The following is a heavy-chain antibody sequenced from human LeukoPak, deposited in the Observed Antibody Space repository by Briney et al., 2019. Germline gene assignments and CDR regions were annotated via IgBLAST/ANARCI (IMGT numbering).Heavy chain of an antibody. D-gene: IGHD4-17*01. Sequence: SETLSLTCTFSGGSISSYYWSWIRQPPGKGLVWIVYIYYSGSTNYNPSLKSRVTISVDTSKNQFSLQSSSVAAADTAVYYGARVTTVTTYYYYGMDVWGQGTTVTVSS. CDR2: IYYSGST. CDR1: GGSISSYY. J-gene: IGHJ6*02. CDR3: ARVTTVTTYYYYGMDV. V-gene: IGHV4-59*01.